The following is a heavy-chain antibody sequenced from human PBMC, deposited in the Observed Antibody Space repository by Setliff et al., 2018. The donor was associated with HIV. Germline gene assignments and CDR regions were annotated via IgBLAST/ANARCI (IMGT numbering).Heavy chain of an antibody. V-gene: IGHV4-59*12. CDR3: ARDGYSSSWYVISGSFDY. Sequence: ASETLSLTCTVSGGSMSRFYWTWIRQPPGKGLEWIGTVYYSGSTYYNPSLKSRVTISVDTSENQFSLKLSSVTAADTAVYYCARDGYSSSWYVISGSFDYGGQGILVTVSS. CDR1: GGSMSRFY. CDR2: VYYSGST. D-gene: IGHD6-13*01. J-gene: IGHJ4*02.